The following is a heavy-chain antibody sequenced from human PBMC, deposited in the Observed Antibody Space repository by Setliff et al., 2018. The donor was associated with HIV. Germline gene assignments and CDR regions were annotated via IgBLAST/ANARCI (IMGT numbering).Heavy chain of an antibody. J-gene: IGHJ3*01. CDR3: AKPTSGFYPRPYDL. CDR2: IKQDGYEK. D-gene: IGHD5-12*01. Sequence: GGSLRLSCAASGFIFSTYWMNWVRQVPGKGLEWVASIKQDGYEKYYPDSLRGRFTVSRDNSKNMLFLQMNDLGAEDSAIYYCAKPTSGFYPRPYDLWGHGTKVTVSS. V-gene: IGHV3-7*03. CDR1: GFIFSTYW.